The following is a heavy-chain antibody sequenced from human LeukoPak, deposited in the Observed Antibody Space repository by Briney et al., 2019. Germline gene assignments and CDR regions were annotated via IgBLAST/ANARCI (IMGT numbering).Heavy chain of an antibody. Sequence: SSETLSLTCTVSGGSISSYYWSWIRQPAGKGLEWIGHIYSSRSTNYNPSLKSRVTMSVDTSKNQFSLKLSSVTAADTALYYCARESRITIFGVEYYYFDYWGQGILVTVSS. CDR1: GGSISSYY. J-gene: IGHJ4*02. V-gene: IGHV4-4*07. D-gene: IGHD3-3*01. CDR2: IYSSRST. CDR3: ARESRITIFGVEYYYFDY.